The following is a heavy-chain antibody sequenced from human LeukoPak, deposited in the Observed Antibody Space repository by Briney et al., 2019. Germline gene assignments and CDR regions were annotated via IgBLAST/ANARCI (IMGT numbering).Heavy chain of an antibody. CDR1: GGSISSYY. CDR2: IYYSGSP. CDR3: ASPSSSWYAEYFQH. D-gene: IGHD6-13*01. Sequence: SETLSLTRTVSGGSISSYYWGWIRQPPGKGLEWIGSIYYSGSPYYNPSLKSRVTISVDTSKNQFSLKLSSVTAADTAVYYCASPSSSWYAEYFQHWGQGTLVTVFS. V-gene: IGHV4-39*01. J-gene: IGHJ1*01.